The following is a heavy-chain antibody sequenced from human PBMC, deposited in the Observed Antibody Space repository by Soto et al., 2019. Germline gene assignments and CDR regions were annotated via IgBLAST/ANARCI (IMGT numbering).Heavy chain of an antibody. CDR3: ARGVSLCSSTSCFYYYYYMDV. V-gene: IGHV1-18*01. D-gene: IGHD2-2*01. CDR1: GYTFTGYG. J-gene: IGHJ6*03. CDR2: ISAYNGNT. Sequence: ASVKVSCKASGYTFTGYGISWVRQAPGQGLEWMGWISAYNGNTNYAQKLQGRVTMTTDTSTSTAYMELRSLRSDDTAVYYCARGVSLCSSTSCFYYYYYMDVWGKGTTVTVSS.